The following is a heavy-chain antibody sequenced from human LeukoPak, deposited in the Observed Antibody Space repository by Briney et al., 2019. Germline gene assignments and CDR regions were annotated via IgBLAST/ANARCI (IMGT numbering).Heavy chain of an antibody. J-gene: IGHJ6*02. Sequence: SETLSLTCAVSGGSISSGGYSWSWIRQPPGKGLEWIGYIYYSGSTYYNPSLKSRVTISVDTSKNQFSLKLSSVTAADTAVYYCASIAARPFYYGMDVWGQGTTVTVSS. D-gene: IGHD6-6*01. CDR1: GGSISSGGYS. CDR2: IYYSGST. CDR3: ASIAARPFYYGMDV. V-gene: IGHV4-31*11.